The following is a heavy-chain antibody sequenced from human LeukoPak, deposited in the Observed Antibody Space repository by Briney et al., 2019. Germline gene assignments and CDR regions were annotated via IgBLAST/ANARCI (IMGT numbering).Heavy chain of an antibody. D-gene: IGHD5-18*01. V-gene: IGHV4-59*01. CDR1: GGSISDYY. CDR3: SRGDTTMVGVRH. Sequence: SETLSLTCTVSGGSISDYYWTWIRQPPGKGLDYIGYVYSSGSTNYNPSLKSRLTISLDTSRNQFSLKPTSVPAAHPAVYYGSRGDTTMVGVRHWGQGTLVTVSS. CDR2: VYSSGST. J-gene: IGHJ4*02.